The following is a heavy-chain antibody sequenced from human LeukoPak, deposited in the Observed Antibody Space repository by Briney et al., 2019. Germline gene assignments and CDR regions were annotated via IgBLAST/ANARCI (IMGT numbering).Heavy chain of an antibody. V-gene: IGHV4-34*01. CDR1: GGSFSGYY. J-gene: IGHJ5*02. D-gene: IGHD3-22*01. Sequence: SETLSLTCAVYGGSFSGYYWSWIRQPPGKGLEWIGEINHSGSTNYNPSLKSRVTISVDKSKNQFSLKLSSVTAADTAVYYCARYRNYYDSSGKAGTNWFDPWGQGTLVTVSS. CDR2: INHSGST. CDR3: ARYRNYYDSSGKAGTNWFDP.